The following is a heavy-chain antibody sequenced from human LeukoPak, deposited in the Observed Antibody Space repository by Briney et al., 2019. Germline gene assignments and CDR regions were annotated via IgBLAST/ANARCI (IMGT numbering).Heavy chain of an antibody. D-gene: IGHD3-10*01. CDR3: ARSSRYGSGADY. V-gene: IGHV3-11*01. CDR1: GFTFSDYY. J-gene: IGHJ4*02. CDR2: ISSSDMSSSYSPI. Sequence: GGSLRLSCAASGFTFSDYYMSWIRLAPGKGREWVSYISSSDMSSSYSPIYYADSVKGRFTISRDTAKNSMFLQMNSLRAEDTAVYYCARSSRYGSGADYWGQGTLVTVTS.